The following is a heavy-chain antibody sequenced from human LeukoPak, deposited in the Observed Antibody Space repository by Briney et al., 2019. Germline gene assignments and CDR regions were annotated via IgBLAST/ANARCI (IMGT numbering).Heavy chain of an antibody. CDR2: ISGSGTNI. V-gene: IGHV3-48*03. CDR3: ATSRGSWPDYFDY. Sequence: GGSLRLSCAASGFTFSSYEMNWVRQAPGKGLEWVSYISGSGTNIYYADSVKGRFTLSRENAKNSLYLQMNSLRAEDTAVYYCATSRGSWPDYFDYWGRGTLVTVSS. D-gene: IGHD6-13*01. CDR1: GFTFSSYE. J-gene: IGHJ4*02.